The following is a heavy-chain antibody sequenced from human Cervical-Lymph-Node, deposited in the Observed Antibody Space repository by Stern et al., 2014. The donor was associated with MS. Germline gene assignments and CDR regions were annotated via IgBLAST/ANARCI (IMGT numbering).Heavy chain of an antibody. CDR3: ARIQYSSSWYWFDP. CDR2: IFSNDEK. Sequence: QVTLKESGPVLVKSTETLTLTCTVSGFSLTNARMGVSWIRQPPGKALEWLAHIFSNDEKSYSTSLKSRLTISHDTSKSQVVLTMTNMDPVDTATYYCARIQYSSSWYWFDPWGQGTLVTVSS. D-gene: IGHD6-13*01. CDR1: GFSLTNARMG. J-gene: IGHJ5*02. V-gene: IGHV2-26*01.